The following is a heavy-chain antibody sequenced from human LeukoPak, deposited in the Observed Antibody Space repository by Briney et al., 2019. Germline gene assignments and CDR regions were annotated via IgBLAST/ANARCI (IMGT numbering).Heavy chain of an antibody. V-gene: IGHV3-7*01. Sequence: GGSLRLSCAASGFTFTNNFMSWVRQVPGKGLEWVANIKQDGSETTYADSVRGRFTISRDNAKNSLYLQMNSLRAEDTAVYYCARDPRIAAGDIWGQGTMVTVSS. CDR1: GFTFTNNF. CDR2: IKQDGSET. CDR3: ARDPRIAAGDI. D-gene: IGHD6-13*01. J-gene: IGHJ3*02.